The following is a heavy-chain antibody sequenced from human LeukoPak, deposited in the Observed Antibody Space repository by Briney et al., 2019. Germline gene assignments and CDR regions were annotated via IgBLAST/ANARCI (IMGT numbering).Heavy chain of an antibody. Sequence: GASVKVSCKASGYTFTTYGISWVRQAPGQGLEWMGWISPYNGNTNYAQKLQGRLTMTTDTSTSTAYMELRSLRSDGTAVYYCARDLTGAVAGTFDYWGQGTLVTVSS. V-gene: IGHV1-18*01. CDR2: ISPYNGNT. J-gene: IGHJ4*02. D-gene: IGHD6-19*01. CDR1: GYTFTTYG. CDR3: ARDLTGAVAGTFDY.